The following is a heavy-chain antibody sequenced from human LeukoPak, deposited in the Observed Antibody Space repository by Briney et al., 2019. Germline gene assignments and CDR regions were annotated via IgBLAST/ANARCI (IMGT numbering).Heavy chain of an antibody. CDR1: EFSFSNFW. CDR3: AKGLGLSYWYFDL. V-gene: IGHV3-7*01. D-gene: IGHD2/OR15-2a*01. J-gene: IGHJ2*01. Sequence: GGSLRLSCSASEFSFSNFWMSWVRQAPGKGPEWVANIKQDGSEKYYVDSVKGRFTIPRDNAETSLHLQMNSLRAEDTAVYFCAKGLGLSYWYFDLWGRGTLVTVSS. CDR2: IKQDGSEK.